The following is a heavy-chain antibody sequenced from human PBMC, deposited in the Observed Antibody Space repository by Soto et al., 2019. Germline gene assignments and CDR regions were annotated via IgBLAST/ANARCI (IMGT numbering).Heavy chain of an antibody. CDR1: GGTFSSYA. J-gene: IGHJ3*02. CDR2: IIPIFGTA. D-gene: IGHD1-26*01. Sequence: QVQLVQSGAEVKKPGSSVKVSCKASGGTFSSYAISWVRQAPGQGLEWMGGIIPIFGTANYAQKFQGRVTITADESKSTAYMELRSLRSEDTAVYYCASAARGGSYSLDAFDIWGQGTMVTVSS. CDR3: ASAARGGSYSLDAFDI. V-gene: IGHV1-69*01.